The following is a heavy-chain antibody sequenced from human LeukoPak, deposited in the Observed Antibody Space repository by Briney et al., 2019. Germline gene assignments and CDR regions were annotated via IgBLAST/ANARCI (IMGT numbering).Heavy chain of an antibody. CDR3: ARGSFRGYCLDTSCYTINY. CDR2: MNPDSGNT. D-gene: IGHD2-2*02. CDR1: GYTFTSYD. J-gene: IGHJ4*02. Sequence: ASLKVSCKAFGYTFTSYDINSVPQATGQGLEWMGWMNPDSGNTGYAQNFQGRVTMTSNTSITTAYMELTSLRSEDTAVYYCARGSFRGYCLDTSCYTINYWGQGTLVTVSS. V-gene: IGHV1-8*01.